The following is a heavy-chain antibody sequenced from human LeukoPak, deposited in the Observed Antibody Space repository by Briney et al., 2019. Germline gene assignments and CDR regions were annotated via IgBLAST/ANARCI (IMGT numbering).Heavy chain of an antibody. J-gene: IGHJ4*02. CDR2: IKNDGGDT. V-gene: IGHV3-7*01. Sequence: GGSLRLSCAASGFTFSHYWMSWVRQSPGKGLEWVATIKNDGGDTLYADSVKGRLTSSRDDAKNSLFLQFHSLRVDDTAVYCCTRLAPGSSRDYWGQGTLVTVSS. D-gene: IGHD2-15*01. CDR3: TRLAPGSSRDY. CDR1: GFTFSHYW.